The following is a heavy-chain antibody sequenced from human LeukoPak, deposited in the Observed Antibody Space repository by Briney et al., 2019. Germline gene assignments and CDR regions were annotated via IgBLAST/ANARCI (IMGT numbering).Heavy chain of an antibody. Sequence: ASVKVSCKASGYTFTGYYMHWVRQAPGQGLEWMGWIILNSGGTNYAQKFQGRVTMTRDTSISTAYMELSRLRSDDTAVYYCARPGGGVYYYDSSGYYYFDYWGQGTLVTVSS. J-gene: IGHJ4*02. CDR1: GYTFTGYY. V-gene: IGHV1-2*02. D-gene: IGHD3-22*01. CDR2: IILNSGGT. CDR3: ARPGGGVYYYDSSGYYYFDY.